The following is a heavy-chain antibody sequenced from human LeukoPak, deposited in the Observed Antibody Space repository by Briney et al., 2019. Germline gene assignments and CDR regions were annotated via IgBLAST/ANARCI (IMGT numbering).Heavy chain of an antibody. J-gene: IGHJ4*02. Sequence: GGSLRLSCAASGFTFSSYWMHWVRQAPGKGLVWVSRINSDGSSTSYADSVKGRFTISRDNAMNTLYLQMDSLRAEDTALYYCARGTGSYYSLGYWGQGTLVTVSS. D-gene: IGHD1-26*01. CDR2: INSDGSST. CDR3: ARGTGSYYSLGY. V-gene: IGHV3-74*01. CDR1: GFTFSSYW.